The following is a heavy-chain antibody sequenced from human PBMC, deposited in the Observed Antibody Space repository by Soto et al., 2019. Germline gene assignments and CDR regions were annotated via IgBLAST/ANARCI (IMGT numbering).Heavy chain of an antibody. J-gene: IGHJ6*02. V-gene: IGHV3-53*02. D-gene: IGHD5-18*01. Sequence: EVQLVETGGDLIQPGGSLRLSCAASGFTVRSSYMNWVRQAPGKGLEWVSVVYSGGLTYYANSVRGRFTISKNNPKNVPDLHLSTQRANEAAVYYCGRGGGGGDTYSEAMDVWGQGTTVTVSS. CDR3: GRGGGGGDTYSEAMDV. CDR1: GFTVRSSY. CDR2: VYSGGLT.